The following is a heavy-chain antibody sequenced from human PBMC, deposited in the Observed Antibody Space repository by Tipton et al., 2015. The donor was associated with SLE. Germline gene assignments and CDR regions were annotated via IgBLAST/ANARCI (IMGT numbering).Heavy chain of an antibody. CDR3: AREGYSSSSVYYYMDV. J-gene: IGHJ6*03. CDR2: IYTSGST. CDR1: GGSISSGSYY. D-gene: IGHD6-6*01. V-gene: IGHV4-61*02. Sequence: TLSLTCTVSGGSISSGSYYWSWIRQPAGKGLEWIGRIYTSGSTNYNPSLKSRVTISVDTSKNQFSLKLSSVTAADTAVYYCAREGYSSSSVYYYMDVWDKGTTVTVSS.